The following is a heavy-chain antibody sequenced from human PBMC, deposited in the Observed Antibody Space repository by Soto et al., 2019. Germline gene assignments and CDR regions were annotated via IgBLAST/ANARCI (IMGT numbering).Heavy chain of an antibody. Sequence: ASVKVSCKASGYTFTGYYMHWVRQAPGQGLEWMGWINPNSGGTNYAQKFQGRVAMTRDTSISTAYMELSRLRSDDTAVYYCARESYSYGYMFGYWGQGTLVTVYS. D-gene: IGHD5-18*01. J-gene: IGHJ4*02. CDR1: GYTFTGYY. CDR2: INPNSGGT. V-gene: IGHV1-2*02. CDR3: ARESYSYGYMFGY.